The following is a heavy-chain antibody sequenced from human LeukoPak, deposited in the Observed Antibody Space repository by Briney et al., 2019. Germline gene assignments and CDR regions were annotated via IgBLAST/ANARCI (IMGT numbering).Heavy chain of an antibody. Sequence: GGSLILSCAAAGFTFSDYGMNWVRQAPGKGLEWVSGISGSGGSTYYADSVKGRFTISRDNSKNTLYLQMNSLRAEDTAVYYCAKGGGVWFGVNNFDYWGQGTLVTVSS. CDR3: AKGGGVWFGVNNFDY. J-gene: IGHJ4*02. CDR2: ISGSGGST. D-gene: IGHD3-10*01. V-gene: IGHV3-23*01. CDR1: GFTFSDYG.